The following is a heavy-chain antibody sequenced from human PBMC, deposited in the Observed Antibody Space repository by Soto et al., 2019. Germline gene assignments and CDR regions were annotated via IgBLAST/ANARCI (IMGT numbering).Heavy chain of an antibody. CDR3: TRDPTTSIVTDY. CDR1: GITVITNY. Sequence: GGSLRLSCAASGITVITNYFSWVRQAPGQGLEWVSGIYSDGSTHYADYVKGRFTISRDNSKDTLYLQMNTLRAEDTGIYYCTRDPTTSIVTDYWGQGTVVTVSS. V-gene: IGHV3-66*01. J-gene: IGHJ4*02. CDR2: IYSDGST. D-gene: IGHD2-21*01.